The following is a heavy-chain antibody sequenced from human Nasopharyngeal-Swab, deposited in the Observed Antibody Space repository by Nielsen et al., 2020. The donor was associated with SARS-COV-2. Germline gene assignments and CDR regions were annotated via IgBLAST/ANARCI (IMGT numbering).Heavy chain of an antibody. Sequence: SETLSLTCAVFGGSISDYSWNWIRQPPGKGLEWIGEINHTGSTNYNPFLRSRVSASVDTSKRQFSLRLTSVTAADTAVYYCARGVSGIVPAPVLGLGPWYSHYYMDVWGRGTTVTVSS. CDR2: INHTGST. V-gene: IGHV4-34*01. CDR1: GGSISDYS. D-gene: IGHD2-21*01. J-gene: IGHJ6*03. CDR3: ARGVSGIVPAPVLGLGPWYSHYYMDV.